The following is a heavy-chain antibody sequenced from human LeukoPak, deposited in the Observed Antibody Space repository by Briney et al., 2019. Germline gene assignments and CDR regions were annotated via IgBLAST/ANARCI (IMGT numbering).Heavy chain of an antibody. CDR2: IIPIFGTA. CDR3: ARVVGLTGYSSSWYSGYYYYMDV. J-gene: IGHJ6*03. V-gene: IGHV1-69*01. D-gene: IGHD6-13*01. Sequence: GSSVKVSCKASGGTFSSYAISWVRLAPGQGLEWMGGIIPIFGTANYAQKFQGRVTITADESTSTAYMELSSLRSEDTAVYYCARVVGLTGYSSSWYSGYYYYMDVWGKGTTVTASS. CDR1: GGTFSSYA.